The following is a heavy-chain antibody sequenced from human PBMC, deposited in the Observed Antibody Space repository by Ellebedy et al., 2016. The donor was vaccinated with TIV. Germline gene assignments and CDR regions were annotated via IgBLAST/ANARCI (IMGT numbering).Heavy chain of an antibody. CDR3: ARLGGRIYDSSARFPEY. CDR2: IYPGDSDT. V-gene: IGHV5-51*01. D-gene: IGHD3-22*01. Sequence: GESLKISCKGSGFSFTSYWIGWVRQMPGKGLEWMGIIYPGDSDTRYSPSFQGQVTISADKSISTAYLQWSSLKASDTAMYYCARLGGRIYDSSARFPEYWGQGTLVTVSS. CDR1: GFSFTSYW. J-gene: IGHJ4*02.